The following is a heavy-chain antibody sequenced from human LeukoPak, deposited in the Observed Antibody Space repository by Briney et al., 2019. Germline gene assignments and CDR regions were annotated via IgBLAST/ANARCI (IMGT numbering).Heavy chain of an antibody. CDR1: GFSFINHA. V-gene: IGHV3-23*01. Sequence: GGSLRLSCAASGFSFINHAMSWVRQAPGKGLEWVSAISGSGDATKYADSVKGRFTISRDNSKNTLFLQMDSLRAEDTAVFYCAKDSDFWSGYHAALDYWGQGTLVTVSS. J-gene: IGHJ4*02. CDR2: ISGSGDAT. D-gene: IGHD3-3*01. CDR3: AKDSDFWSGYHAALDY.